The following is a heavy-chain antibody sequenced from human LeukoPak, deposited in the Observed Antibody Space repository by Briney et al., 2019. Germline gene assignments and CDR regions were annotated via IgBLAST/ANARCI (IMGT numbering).Heavy chain of an antibody. Sequence: GGSLRLSCAASGFTFSSYGMHWVRQAPGKGLEWVAFIRYDGSNKYYADSVKGRFTISRDNSKNTLYLQMNSLRAGDTAVYYCARVYYYVSSGYLNPFDYWGQGTLATVSS. CDR1: GFTFSSYG. V-gene: IGHV3-30*02. D-gene: IGHD3-22*01. J-gene: IGHJ4*02. CDR2: IRYDGSNK. CDR3: ARVYYYVSSGYLNPFDY.